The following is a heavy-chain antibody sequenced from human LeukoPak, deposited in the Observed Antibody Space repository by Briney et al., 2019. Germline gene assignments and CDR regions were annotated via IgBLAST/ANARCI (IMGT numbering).Heavy chain of an antibody. CDR1: GFTFSNAW. CDR3: TTVGSAWNFDY. D-gene: IGHD6-25*01. CDR2: IKSKRKDGTI. V-gene: IGHV3-15*05. Sequence: GRSMTLSCAASGFTFSNAWMTWVRQAPGKVLEWVGHIKSKRKDGTIDYAATVKGRCTISRDNSKDALYLQMNSLKIEYAAVYYCTTVGSAWNFDYWGQGTLVTVSS. J-gene: IGHJ4*02.